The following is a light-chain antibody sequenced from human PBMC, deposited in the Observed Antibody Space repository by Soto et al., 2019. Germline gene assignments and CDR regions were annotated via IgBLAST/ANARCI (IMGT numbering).Light chain of an antibody. J-gene: IGKJ1*01. CDR3: QQYNNYSPWT. Sequence: DIQMTQSPSTLSASVGDRVTIACRASQSIGSWLAWYQQKPGKAPKLLIYKASSLESGIPSRFSGSGSGTEFTLTISNLQPDDFATYYCQQYNNYSPWTFGQGTKVEIK. V-gene: IGKV1-5*03. CDR1: QSIGSW. CDR2: KAS.